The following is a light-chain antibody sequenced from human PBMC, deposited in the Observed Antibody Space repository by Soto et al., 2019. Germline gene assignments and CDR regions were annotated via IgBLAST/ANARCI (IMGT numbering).Light chain of an antibody. CDR3: QQYGSSPIT. CDR2: GAS. J-gene: IGKJ5*01. CDR1: QSVSSY. Sequence: VLTQSPATLSLSTVERATLSWRASQSVSSYLAWYQQKPGQAPRLLIYGASSRATGIPDRFSGSGSGTDFTLTISRLEPEDFAVYYCQQYGSSPITFGQGTRLEIK. V-gene: IGKV3-20*01.